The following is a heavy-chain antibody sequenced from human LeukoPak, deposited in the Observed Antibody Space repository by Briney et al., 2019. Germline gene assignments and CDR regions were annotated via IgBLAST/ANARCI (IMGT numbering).Heavy chain of an antibody. CDR1: GLTFSSYS. D-gene: IGHD4/OR15-4a*01. Sequence: PGGSLRLSCAASGLTFSSYSMLWVRQAPGKGLEWVSYISSSSSTIYYADSVKGRFTISRDNSKNTLYLQMNSLRAEDTAVYYCARRAGAYSHPYDYWGQGTLVTVSS. J-gene: IGHJ4*02. CDR2: ISSSSSTI. CDR3: ARRAGAYSHPYDY. V-gene: IGHV3-48*01.